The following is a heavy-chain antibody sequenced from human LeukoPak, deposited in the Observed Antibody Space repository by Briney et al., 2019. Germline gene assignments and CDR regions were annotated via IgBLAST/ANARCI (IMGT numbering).Heavy chain of an antibody. CDR3: ASSGHSGYDLDSWFDP. Sequence: GASVKVSCKASGGTFTGYYMHWVRQAPGQGLEWMGWINPNSGGTNYAQKFQGRVTMTRDTSISTAYMELSRLRSDDTAVYYCASSGHSGYDLDSWFDPWGQGTLVTVSS. CDR2: INPNSGGT. V-gene: IGHV1-2*02. J-gene: IGHJ5*02. CDR1: GGTFTGYY. D-gene: IGHD5-12*01.